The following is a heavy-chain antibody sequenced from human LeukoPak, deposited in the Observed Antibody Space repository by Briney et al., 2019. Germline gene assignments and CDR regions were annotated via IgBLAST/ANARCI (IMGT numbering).Heavy chain of an antibody. CDR2: IFDAGRT. D-gene: IGHD6-19*01. V-gene: IGHV3-53*01. CDR1: GFTVCGTY. Sequence: GGSLRLSCAASGFTVCGTYMSWVRQAAGKGWQWVSTIFDAGRTTYADSVQGRFTISRDSYMNTLFLQMNSLRADDTAVYYCAGATKWLAHDFWGQGILVTVSS. J-gene: IGHJ4*02. CDR3: AGATKWLAHDF.